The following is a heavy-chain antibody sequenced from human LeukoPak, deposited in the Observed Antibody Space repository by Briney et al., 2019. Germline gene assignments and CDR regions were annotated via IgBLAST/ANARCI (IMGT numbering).Heavy chain of an antibody. CDR1: GGTFSSYA. Sequence: SVKVSRKASGGTFSSYAISWVRQAPGQGLEWMGRIIPILGIANYAQKFQGRVTITADKSTSTAYMELSSLRSEDTAVYYCASVLSGIAVAGSFDPWGQGTLVTVSS. CDR3: ASVLSGIAVAGSFDP. V-gene: IGHV1-69*04. J-gene: IGHJ5*02. CDR2: IIPILGIA. D-gene: IGHD6-19*01.